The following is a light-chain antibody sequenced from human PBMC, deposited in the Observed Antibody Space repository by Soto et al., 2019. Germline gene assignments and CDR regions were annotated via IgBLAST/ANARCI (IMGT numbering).Light chain of an antibody. CDR3: QQYSSSPRT. CDR2: GAS. CDR1: QSVSSSY. J-gene: IGKJ1*01. Sequence: EIVLMQSPGTLSLSPGERATLSCRASQSVSSSYLAWYQQKPGQAPRLLIYGASNRATGIPDRFSGSGSGTDFTLTISRLEPEDFAVYYCQQYSSSPRTFGQGTKVDIK. V-gene: IGKV3-20*01.